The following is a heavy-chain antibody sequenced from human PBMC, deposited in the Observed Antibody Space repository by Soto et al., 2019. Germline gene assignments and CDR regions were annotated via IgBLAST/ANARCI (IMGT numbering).Heavy chain of an antibody. CDR3: AGQLGYYDY. V-gene: IGHV4-30-2*03. D-gene: IGHD3-16*01. J-gene: IGHJ4*02. CDR2: IYHTGST. Sequence: SETLSLTCAVSGGSISSGGYSWSWIRQPPGKGLEWIGYIYHTGSTYYNPSLKRRVTISVDTSKNQFSLNLSSVTAADTAVYFCAGQLGYYDYWGQGTLVTVSS. CDR1: GGSISSGGYS.